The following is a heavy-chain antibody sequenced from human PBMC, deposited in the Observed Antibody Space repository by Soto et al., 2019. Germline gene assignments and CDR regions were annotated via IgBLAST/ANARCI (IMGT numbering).Heavy chain of an antibody. CDR3: AKGRTGMYGQDFDY. Sequence: PGGSLRLSCAACGVTVNTYAMGGVRQDPGKGLDWVSVVSASGGSIHYADSVKGRFTISRDDSKNTLFLEMNSLRAEDTAVYYCAKGRTGMYGQDFDYWGQGTLVTVSS. D-gene: IGHD2-8*02. CDR1: GVTVNTYA. V-gene: IGHV3-23*01. J-gene: IGHJ4*02. CDR2: VSASGGSI.